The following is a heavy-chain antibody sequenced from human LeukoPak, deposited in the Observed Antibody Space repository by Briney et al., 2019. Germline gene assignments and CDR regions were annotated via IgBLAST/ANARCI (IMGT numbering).Heavy chain of an antibody. CDR1: GGTISSGDYY. D-gene: IGHD3-22*01. CDR2: MYYSGST. Sequence: TSQTLSLTCTVSGGTISSGDYYWSWIRQPPGKGLEWIAYMYYSGSTYYNPSIKSLVTMSADTSKNQLSLKLSSVTAADTAVYYCARPYYYDSRIDPWGQGILVTVSA. CDR3: ARPYYYDSRIDP. J-gene: IGHJ5*02. V-gene: IGHV4-30-4*01.